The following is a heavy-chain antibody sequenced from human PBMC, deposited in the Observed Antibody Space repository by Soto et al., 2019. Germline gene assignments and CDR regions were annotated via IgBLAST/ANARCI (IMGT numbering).Heavy chain of an antibody. CDR2: IYYSGST. CDR3: ALGYSYGYGWY. V-gene: IGHV4-61*01. D-gene: IGHD5-18*01. J-gene: IGHJ4*02. Sequence: PSETLSLTCTVSGGSVSSGSYYWSWVRQPPGKGLEWIGYIYYSGSTNYNPSLKSRVTISVDTSKNQFSLKLSSVTAADTAVYYCALGYSYGYGWYRGQGTLVTVSS. CDR1: GGSVSSGSYY.